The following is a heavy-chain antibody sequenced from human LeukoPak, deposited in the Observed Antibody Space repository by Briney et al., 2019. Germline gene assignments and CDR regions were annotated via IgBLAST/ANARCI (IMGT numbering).Heavy chain of an antibody. Sequence: SETLSLTCAVYGGSFSGYYWSWIRQPPGKGLEWIGEINHSGSTNYNPSLKSRVTISVDTSKDQFSLKLSSVTAADTAVYYCARGHDSSGYYFDYWGQGTLVTVSS. V-gene: IGHV4-34*01. J-gene: IGHJ4*02. CDR3: ARGHDSSGYYFDY. D-gene: IGHD3-22*01. CDR1: GGSFSGYY. CDR2: INHSGST.